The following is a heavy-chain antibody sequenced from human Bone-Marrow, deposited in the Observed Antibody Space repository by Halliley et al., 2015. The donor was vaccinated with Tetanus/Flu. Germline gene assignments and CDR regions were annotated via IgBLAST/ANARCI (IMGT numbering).Heavy chain of an antibody. D-gene: IGHD6-19*01. CDR2: ISPTDGTT. V-gene: IGHV3-23*01. CDR3: VRRGPESNGWGPFDH. Sequence: SSISPTDGTTYYADSGKGRFTIPRDNSKITLYLQMNSLRAEDTAVYYCVRRGPESNGWGPFDHWGQGTQVTVSS. J-gene: IGHJ4*02.